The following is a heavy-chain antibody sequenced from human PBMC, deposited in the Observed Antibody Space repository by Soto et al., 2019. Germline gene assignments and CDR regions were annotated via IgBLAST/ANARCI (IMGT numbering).Heavy chain of an antibody. CDR2: IYYSGST. D-gene: IGHD3-3*01. V-gene: IGHV4-39*01. CDR3: ARHGFLEWFTPTQTNWFDP. J-gene: IGHJ5*02. Sequence: SETLSLTCTVSGGSISSSSYYWGWIRQPPGKGLEWIGSIYYSGSTYYNPSLKSRVTISVDTSKNQFSLKLSSVTAADTAVYYCARHGFLEWFTPTQTNWFDPWGQGTLVTVSS. CDR1: GGSISSSSYY.